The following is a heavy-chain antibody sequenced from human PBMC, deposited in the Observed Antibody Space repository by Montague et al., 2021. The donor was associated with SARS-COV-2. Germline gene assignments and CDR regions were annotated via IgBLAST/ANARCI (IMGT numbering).Heavy chain of an antibody. CDR1: GFTFNTYD. D-gene: IGHD2-15*01. J-gene: IGHJ4*02. CDR2: IGTPGDT. CDR3: ARGGYCSGSNCLYFDS. Sequence: SLRLSCAASGFTFNTYDMHWVRQATGKGLEWVSSIGTPGDTYYPGPVKGRFTISRENAKNSLYLQMHSLRAGDTAVYYCARGGYCSGSNCLYFDSWGQGTLVTVSS. V-gene: IGHV3-13*01.